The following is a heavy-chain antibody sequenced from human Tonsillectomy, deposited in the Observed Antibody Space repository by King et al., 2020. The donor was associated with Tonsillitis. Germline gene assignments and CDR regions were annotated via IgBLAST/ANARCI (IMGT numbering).Heavy chain of an antibody. CDR1: GFTFSSYA. Sequence: VQLVESGGGLVQPGGSLRLSCAASGFTFSSYAMSWGRQAPGKGLEWVSAISGSGGSTYYADSVKGRFTISRDNSKNTLYLHMNSLRAEDTAVYYCAKDWGSKGVVITHDAFDIWGQGTMVTVSS. D-gene: IGHD3-22*01. CDR2: ISGSGGST. V-gene: IGHV3-23*04. J-gene: IGHJ3*02. CDR3: AKDWGSKGVVITHDAFDI.